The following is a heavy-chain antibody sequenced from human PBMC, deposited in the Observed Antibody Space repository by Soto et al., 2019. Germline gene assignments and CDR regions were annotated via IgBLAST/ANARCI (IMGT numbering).Heavy chain of an antibody. CDR1: GSTFSSYG. D-gene: IGHD4-4*01. Sequence: PGGSLRLSCAASGSTFSSYGMHWVRQAPGKGLEWVAVISYDGSNKYYADSVKGRFTISRDNSKNTLYLQMNSLRAEDTAVYYCAKSVTHYFDYWGQGTLVTVSS. J-gene: IGHJ4*02. CDR2: ISYDGSNK. CDR3: AKSVTHYFDY. V-gene: IGHV3-30*18.